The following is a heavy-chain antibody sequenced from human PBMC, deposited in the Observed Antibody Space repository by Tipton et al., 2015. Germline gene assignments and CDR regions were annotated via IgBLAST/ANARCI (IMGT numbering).Heavy chain of an antibody. V-gene: IGHV4-61*01. CDR3: AREAVAGLRFSDY. D-gene: IGHD6-19*01. CDR2: IYSSSEST. CDR1: DVSVNIGSNY. J-gene: IGHJ4*02. Sequence: TLSLTCTVSDVSVNIGSNYWSWIRQPPGKGLEWIGYIYSSSESTSYNPSLKSRVTISVDTSKNQFSLKLRSVTAADTAVYYCAREAVAGLRFSDYWGQGTLVTVSS.